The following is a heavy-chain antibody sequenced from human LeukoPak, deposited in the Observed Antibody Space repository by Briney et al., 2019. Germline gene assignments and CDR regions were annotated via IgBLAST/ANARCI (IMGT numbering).Heavy chain of an antibody. CDR1: GFTFSSDG. V-gene: IGHV3-23*01. CDR3: AKAGYTSSWPLDY. Sequence: PGGSLRFSCAASGFTFSSDGMSWVRQAPGKGLEWVSALSGSGSTTYYADSVKGRFTISRDNSKNTLFLEMNSLRVEDTAVYYCAKAGYTSSWPLDYWGQGTQVTVSS. CDR2: LSGSGSTT. J-gene: IGHJ4*02. D-gene: IGHD6-13*01.